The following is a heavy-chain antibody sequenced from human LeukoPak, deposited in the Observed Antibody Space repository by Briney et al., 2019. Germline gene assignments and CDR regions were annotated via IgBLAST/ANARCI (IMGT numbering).Heavy chain of an antibody. D-gene: IGHD5-18*01. CDR1: GGSISSYY. J-gene: IGHJ5*02. CDR3: ARVGGIQLWPPPPPDNGFDP. V-gene: IGHV4-59*01. CDR2: IYYSGST. Sequence: PSETLSLTCTASGGSISSYYWSWIRQPPGKGLEWVGYIYYSGSTNYNPSLKSRVTISVDTSNTQFSLKLRSVTAADTAVYYCARVGGIQLWPPPPPDNGFDPWGQGTLVTVSS.